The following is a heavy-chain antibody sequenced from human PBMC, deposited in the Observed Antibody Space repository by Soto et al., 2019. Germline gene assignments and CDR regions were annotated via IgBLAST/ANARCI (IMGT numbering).Heavy chain of an antibody. V-gene: IGHV3-23*01. J-gene: IGHJ6*02. CDR1: GFTFSSYA. CDR2: ISGSGGST. D-gene: IGHD3-22*01. CDR3: AKDLPYYYDSSGYFAPLGMDV. Sequence: GGSLRLSCAASGFTFSSYAMNWVRQAPGKGLEWVSAISGSGGSTYYADSVKGRFTISRDNSKNTLYLQMNSLRAEDTAIYYCAKDLPYYYDSSGYFAPLGMDVWGQGTTVPVSS.